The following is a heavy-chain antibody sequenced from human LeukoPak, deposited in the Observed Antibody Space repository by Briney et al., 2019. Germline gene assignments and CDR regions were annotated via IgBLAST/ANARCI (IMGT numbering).Heavy chain of an antibody. V-gene: IGHV4-39*01. D-gene: IGHD3-22*01. CDR3: ARRDDSSGYHKIFDY. J-gene: IGHJ4*02. Sequence: PSETLSLTCTVSGGSISSGPYYWGWIRQPPGKGLEWIGNIYYGENTYYNPSLKSRVTISIDTSKNQFYLKLSSLTAADTAVYFYARRDDSSGYHKIFDYWGPGTLVTVSS. CDR2: IYYGENT. CDR1: GGSISSGPYY.